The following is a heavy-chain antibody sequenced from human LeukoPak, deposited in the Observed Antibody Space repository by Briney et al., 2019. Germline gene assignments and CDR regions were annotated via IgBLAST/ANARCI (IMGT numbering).Heavy chain of an antibody. CDR2: INPNSGGT. CDR3: ASRYCSSTSCYVGYYYYGMDV. J-gene: IGHJ6*02. CDR1: GYTFTGYY. Sequence: GASVKVSFKASGYTFTGYYMHWVRQAPGQGLEWMGWINPNSGGTNYAQKFQGRVTMTRDTSISTAYMELSRLRSDDTAVYYCASRYCSSTSCYVGYYYYGMDVWGQGTTVTVSS. D-gene: IGHD2-2*01. V-gene: IGHV1-2*02.